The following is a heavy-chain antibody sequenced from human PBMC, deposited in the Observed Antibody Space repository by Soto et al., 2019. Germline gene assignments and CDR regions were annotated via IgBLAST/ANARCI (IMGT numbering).Heavy chain of an antibody. V-gene: IGHV3-23*01. Sequence: GGSLRLSWAASGFTFRSYAMSWVRQAPGKGLEWVSAISGSGGSTYYADSVKGRFTISRDNSKNTLYLQMNSLRAEDTAVYYCAKAPDYGGNAWGQGTLVTVSS. CDR1: GFTFRSYA. J-gene: IGHJ5*02. CDR3: AKAPDYGGNA. CDR2: ISGSGGST. D-gene: IGHD4-17*01.